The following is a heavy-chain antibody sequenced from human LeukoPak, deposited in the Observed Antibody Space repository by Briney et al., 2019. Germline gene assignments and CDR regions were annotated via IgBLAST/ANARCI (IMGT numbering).Heavy chain of an antibody. CDR2: IIPIFGTA. J-gene: IGHJ6*03. Sequence: AASVKVSCKASGGTFSSYAISWVRQAPGQGLEWMGGIIPIFGTANYAQKFQGRVTITADESTSTAYMELSSLRSEDTAVYYCARGSGTMPPNYYYYYMDVWGKGTTVTVSS. D-gene: IGHD3-10*01. CDR3: ARGSGTMPPNYYYYYMDV. V-gene: IGHV1-69*13. CDR1: GGTFSSYA.